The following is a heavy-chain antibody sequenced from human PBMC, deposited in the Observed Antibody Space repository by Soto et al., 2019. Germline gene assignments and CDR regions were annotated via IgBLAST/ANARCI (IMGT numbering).Heavy chain of an antibody. J-gene: IGHJ4*02. CDR1: GMYFPHAY. Sequence: DVRLVESAGGLVRPGGSLRLSCEVSGMYFPHAYMNWVRQAPGKGLEWVGRVYGGGGTRRMHAVPVRDWFIITRDDSKNTIYLQMDSLIIEDTAIYFFVYQSVFMGRWHWCRGALVTVSS. V-gene: IGHV3-15*06. D-gene: IGHD1-20*01. CDR3: VYQSVFMGRWH. CDR2: VYGGGGTR.